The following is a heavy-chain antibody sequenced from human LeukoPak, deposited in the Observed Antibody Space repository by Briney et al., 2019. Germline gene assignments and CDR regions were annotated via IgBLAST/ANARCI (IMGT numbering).Heavy chain of an antibody. D-gene: IGHD1-1*01. CDR1: GFTVSSNY. CDR3: AKDLSSWNRAHDMVDY. V-gene: IGHV3-53*01. J-gene: IGHJ4*02. Sequence: GGSLRLSCAASGFTVSSNYMSWVRQAPGKGLEWVSVIYSGGSTYYADSVKGRFTISRDNSKNTLYLQMNSLRAEDTAVYYCAKDLSSWNRAHDMVDYWGQGTLVTVSS. CDR2: IYSGGST.